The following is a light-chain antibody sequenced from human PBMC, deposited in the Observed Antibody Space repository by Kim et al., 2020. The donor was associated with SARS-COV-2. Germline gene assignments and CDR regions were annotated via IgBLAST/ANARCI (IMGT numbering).Light chain of an antibody. Sequence: DIQMTQSPSTLSASVGDSVTITCRASQSISNWLAWYQQKPGKAPILLIYKASTLESGVPSRFSGSGSRTEFTLTISSLQPDDFATYFCQQYNSYSGTFGQGTKVDIK. CDR2: KAS. J-gene: IGKJ1*01. CDR3: QQYNSYSGT. CDR1: QSISNW. V-gene: IGKV1-5*03.